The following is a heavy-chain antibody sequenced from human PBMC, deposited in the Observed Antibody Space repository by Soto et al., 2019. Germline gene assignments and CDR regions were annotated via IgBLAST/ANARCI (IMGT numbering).Heavy chain of an antibody. V-gene: IGHV1-18*01. J-gene: IGHJ6*03. CDR3: ARVRQLGGYFYYYMDV. CDR1: GYTFTNYG. Sequence: QVQLLQSGAEVRKPGASVKVSCKASGYTFTNYGITWVRQAPGQGLEWMGGIGAYNGDTHYTQRLQGRGPMTTDTSTSTAYMGLRGLRSDDTAIYYCARVRQLGGYFYYYMDVWGKGTTVTVSS. CDR2: IGAYNGDT. D-gene: IGHD1-1*01.